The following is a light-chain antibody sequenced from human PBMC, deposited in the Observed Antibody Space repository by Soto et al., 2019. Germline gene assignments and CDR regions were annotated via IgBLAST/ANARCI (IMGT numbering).Light chain of an antibody. V-gene: IGKV1-12*01. CDR1: QGISSW. Sequence: DIQMTQSPSSVSASVGDRVTITCRASQGISSWLAWFQQKPGKAPKLLIYAASILQIGVPSRFSGSGSGTDFTLTTSRLPPEDSATNFCQQGTSFPLPFGGGTKVEIK. J-gene: IGKJ4*01. CDR3: QQGTSFPLP. CDR2: AAS.